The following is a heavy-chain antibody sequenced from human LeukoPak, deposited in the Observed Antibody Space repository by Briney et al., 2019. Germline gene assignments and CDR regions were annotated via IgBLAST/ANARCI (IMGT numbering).Heavy chain of an antibody. CDR1: GYTFTDYY. D-gene: IGHD6-13*01. Sequence: ASVKVSCKASGYTFTDYYLHWVRQAPGQGLEWMGWINPNSGGTNYAQKSQGRVTMTTDTSISTAYMEGSRLRSDDTAVYYCARVRIGQQLDKYYYYATDVWGQGTTVTVSS. V-gene: IGHV1-2*02. J-gene: IGHJ6*02. CDR3: ARVRIGQQLDKYYYYATDV. CDR2: INPNSGGT.